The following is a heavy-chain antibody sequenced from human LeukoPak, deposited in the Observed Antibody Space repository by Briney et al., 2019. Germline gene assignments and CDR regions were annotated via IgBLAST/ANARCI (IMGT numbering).Heavy chain of an antibody. D-gene: IGHD6-19*01. J-gene: IGHJ5*02. V-gene: IGHV1-3*01. CDR3: ARGPGYSSGFNWFDP. CDR1: GYTFTSYA. CDR2: INAGNGNT. Sequence: ASVKVSCKASGYTFTSYAMHWVRQAPGQRLEWMGWINAGNGNTKYSQKFQGRVTITRDTSASTAYMELSSLRSEDTAVYYCARGPGYSSGFNWFDPWGRGTLVTVSS.